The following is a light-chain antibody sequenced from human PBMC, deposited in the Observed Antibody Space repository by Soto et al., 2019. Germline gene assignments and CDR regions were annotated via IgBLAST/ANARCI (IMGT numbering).Light chain of an antibody. V-gene: IGKV1-39*01. CDR2: AAS. J-gene: IGKJ1*01. Sequence: DIQMTRSPSSLSASVGDRVTITCRASQSMSRYLNWYQQKPGTAPNLLIYAASNLQSGVPSRFSGSGSGTDFTLTISSLQPEDFATYYCQQTYRSPWTFGQGTRVEIK. CDR3: QQTYRSPWT. CDR1: QSMSRY.